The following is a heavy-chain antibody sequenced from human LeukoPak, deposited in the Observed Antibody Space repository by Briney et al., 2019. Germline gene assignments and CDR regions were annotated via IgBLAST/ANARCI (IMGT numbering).Heavy chain of an antibody. D-gene: IGHD2-15*01. CDR3: SRDVAAIRY. J-gene: IGHJ4*02. CDR1: GFTFSNYW. CDR2: IKQDGSEK. Sequence: AGGSLRLSCAVSGFTFSNYWMSWVRQVPGKGLEWVANIKQDGSEKYYVDSVKGRFTISRDNAKNSLDLQMNSLRAEDTAVYYCSRDVAAIRYWGQGTLVTVSS. V-gene: IGHV3-7*04.